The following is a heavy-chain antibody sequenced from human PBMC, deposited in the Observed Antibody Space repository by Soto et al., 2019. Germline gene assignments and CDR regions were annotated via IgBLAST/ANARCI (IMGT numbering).Heavy chain of an antibody. Sequence: SETLSLTCAVYGGSFSGYYWSWIRQPPGKGLEWIGEINHSGSTNYNPSLKSRVTISVDTSKNQFSLKLSSVTAADTAVYYCASAARPGGFDYWGQGTLVTVSS. CDR3: ASAARPGGFDY. CDR1: GGSFSGYY. CDR2: INHSGST. V-gene: IGHV4-34*01. J-gene: IGHJ4*02. D-gene: IGHD6-6*01.